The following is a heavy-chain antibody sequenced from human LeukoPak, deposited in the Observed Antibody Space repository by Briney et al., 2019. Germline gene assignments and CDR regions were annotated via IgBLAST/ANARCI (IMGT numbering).Heavy chain of an antibody. D-gene: IGHD2-8*01. CDR2: IYYSGST. Sequence: SETLSLTCTVSGGSISSYYWSWIRQPPGKGLEWIGYIYYSGSTNYNPSLKSRVTISVDTSKNQFSLKLSSVTAADTAVYYCARQKWHLNWFDPWGQGTLVTVSS. V-gene: IGHV4-59*08. CDR3: ARQKWHLNWFDP. J-gene: IGHJ5*02. CDR1: GGSISSYY.